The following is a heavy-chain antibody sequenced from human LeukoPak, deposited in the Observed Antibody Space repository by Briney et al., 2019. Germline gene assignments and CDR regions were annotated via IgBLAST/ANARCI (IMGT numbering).Heavy chain of an antibody. CDR2: IYYSGSA. CDR1: GGSVTSGSYY. CDR3: ARAVEMSRHLFDY. D-gene: IGHD5-24*01. J-gene: IGHJ4*02. Sequence: SETLSLTCSVSGGSVTSGSYYWSWIRQPPGKGLEWIGYIYYSGSANYNPSLKSRVTISVDTSKNQFSLKLSSVTAADTAVYYCARAVEMSRHLFDYWGRGTLVTVSS. V-gene: IGHV4-61*01.